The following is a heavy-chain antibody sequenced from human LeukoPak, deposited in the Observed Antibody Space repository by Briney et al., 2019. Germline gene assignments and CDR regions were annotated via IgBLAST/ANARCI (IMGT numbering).Heavy chain of an antibody. J-gene: IGHJ3*02. V-gene: IGHV4-30-2*01. CDR2: IYHSGST. D-gene: IGHD1-26*01. CDR1: GGSISSGGYY. CDR3: ARDGGATSPDAFDI. Sequence: PSETLSLTCTVSGGSISSGGYYWSWIRQPPGKGLEWIGYIYHSGSTYYNPSLKSRVTISVNRSKNQFSLKLSSVTAADTAVYYCARDGGATSPDAFDIWGQGTMVTVSS.